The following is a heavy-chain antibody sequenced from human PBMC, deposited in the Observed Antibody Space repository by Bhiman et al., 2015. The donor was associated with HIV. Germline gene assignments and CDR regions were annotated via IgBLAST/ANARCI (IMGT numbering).Heavy chain of an antibody. V-gene: IGHV3-23*01. CDR3: ARGSSSSLSAERFDP. Sequence: EVQLLESGGGLVQPGGSLRLSCEGFGFIFVDYAMGWVRQAPGKGLEWVSIISASGHATYYADSVRGRVSTSRDNSNNTMYLQLSSLRVEDTAVYYCARGSSSSLSAERFDPWGQGTLVTVSS. CDR1: GFIFVDYA. D-gene: IGHD6-6*01. J-gene: IGHJ5*02. CDR2: ISASGHAT.